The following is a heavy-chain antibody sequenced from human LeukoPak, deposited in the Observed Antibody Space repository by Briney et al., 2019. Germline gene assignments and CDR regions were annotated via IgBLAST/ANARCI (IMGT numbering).Heavy chain of an antibody. V-gene: IGHV3-33*01. J-gene: IGHJ4*02. CDR3: ARPSAVAAPNFDY. D-gene: IGHD6-19*01. CDR1: GFTFSSYG. CDR2: IWYDGSNK. Sequence: GGSLRLSCAASGFTFSSYGMHWVRQAPGKGLEWVAVIWYDGSNKYYADSVKGRFTISRDNSKNTLYLQMNSLRAEDTAVYYCARPSAVAAPNFDYWGQGTLVTVSS.